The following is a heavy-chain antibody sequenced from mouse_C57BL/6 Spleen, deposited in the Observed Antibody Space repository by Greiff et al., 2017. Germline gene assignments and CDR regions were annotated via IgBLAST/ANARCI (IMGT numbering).Heavy chain of an antibody. J-gene: IGHJ2*01. Sequence: QVQLQQPGAELVRPGTSVKLSCKASGYTFTSYWMHWVKQRPGQGLEWIGVIDPSDSYTNYNQKFKGKATLTVDTSSSTAYMQLSSLTSEDSAVYYCAREVSTMVTTTRVYYFDYWGQGTTLTVSS. D-gene: IGHD2-2*01. V-gene: IGHV1-59*01. CDR1: GYTFTSYW. CDR3: AREVSTMVTTTRVYYFDY. CDR2: IDPSDSYT.